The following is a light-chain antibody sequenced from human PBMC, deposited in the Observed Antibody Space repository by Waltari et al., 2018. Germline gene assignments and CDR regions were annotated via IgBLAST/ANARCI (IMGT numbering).Light chain of an antibody. V-gene: IGKV1-12*01. CDR3: QQGNSFPPT. Sequence: DIQMTQSPSSVSASVGERVTITCRASQDISSWLAWYQQKPGKAPKLLSYSASALESGVPSRFSGSGSGTDFTLISNSLQPEDFATYYCQQGNSFPPTFGQGTKVEIK. CDR1: QDISSW. J-gene: IGKJ1*01. CDR2: SAS.